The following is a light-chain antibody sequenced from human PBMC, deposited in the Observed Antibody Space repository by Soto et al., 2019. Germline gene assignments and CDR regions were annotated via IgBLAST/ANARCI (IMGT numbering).Light chain of an antibody. CDR3: QQLNSYPFT. V-gene: IGKV1-13*02. J-gene: IGKJ5*01. CDR1: QGISSA. CDR2: DAS. Sequence: AIHLTQSPSSLSASVGDRVTITCRASQGISSALAWYQHKPGRPPRVLIYDASSLQSGVPSRFSGSESGTECTLTISSLQPEDSATHYCQQLNSYPFTFGQGTRLEIK.